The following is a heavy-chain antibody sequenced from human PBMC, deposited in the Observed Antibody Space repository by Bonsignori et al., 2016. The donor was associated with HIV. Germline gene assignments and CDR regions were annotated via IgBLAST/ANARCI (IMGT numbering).Heavy chain of an antibody. Sequence: GESLKISCAASGFTFTSYWMSWVRQAPGKGLEWVANIKQDGSEKYYVDSVKGRFTISRDNAKNSLYLQMNSLRAEDTAVYYCARLRLELRFRWFDPWGQGTLVTVSS. V-gene: IGHV3-7*03. D-gene: IGHD1-7*01. J-gene: IGHJ5*02. CDR1: GFTFTSYW. CDR3: ARLRLELRFRWFDP. CDR2: IKQDGSEK.